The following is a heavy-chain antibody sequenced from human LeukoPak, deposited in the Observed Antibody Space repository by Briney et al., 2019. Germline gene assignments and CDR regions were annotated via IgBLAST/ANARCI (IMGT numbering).Heavy chain of an antibody. J-gene: IGHJ3*02. CDR1: GFTVSSNY. CDR2: IYSGGST. CDR3: AGPSGTRDPAFDI. Sequence: PGGSLRLSCTASGFTVSSNYMSWVRQAPGKGLEWVSVIYSGGSTYYADSVKGRFTISRDNSKNTLHLQMNSLRAEDTAVYYCAGPSGTRDPAFDIWGQGTMVTVSS. D-gene: IGHD3-10*01. V-gene: IGHV3-66*04.